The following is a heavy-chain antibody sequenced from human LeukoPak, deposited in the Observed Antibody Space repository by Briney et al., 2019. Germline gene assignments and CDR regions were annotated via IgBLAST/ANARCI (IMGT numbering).Heavy chain of an antibody. CDR1: GFTFSSDA. V-gene: IGHV3-30-3*01. Sequence: PGRSLRLSCAASGFTFSSDAMHWVRQAPGKGLEWMAVISYDGSNKYYADSVKSRFTISRDNSKNTLYLQMNSLRAEDTAVYYCARGSQYSSGWLNYWGQGTLVTVSS. D-gene: IGHD6-19*01. J-gene: IGHJ4*02. CDR2: ISYDGSNK. CDR3: ARGSQYSSGWLNY.